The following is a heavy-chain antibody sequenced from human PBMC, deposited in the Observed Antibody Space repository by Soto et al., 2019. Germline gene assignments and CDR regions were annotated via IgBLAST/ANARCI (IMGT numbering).Heavy chain of an antibody. CDR2: INHSGST. V-gene: IGHV4-34*01. CDR3: ARRYGVYFNY. CDR1: EANFGGYS. Sequence: SETPFLTCAVYEANFGGYSWTWIRQPPGTGLEWIGEINHSGSTNYNPSLKSRVTISVDTSKNQFSLKLSSVTAADTAVYYCARRYGVYFNYWSQGTLVTVSS. J-gene: IGHJ4*02. D-gene: IGHD4-17*01.